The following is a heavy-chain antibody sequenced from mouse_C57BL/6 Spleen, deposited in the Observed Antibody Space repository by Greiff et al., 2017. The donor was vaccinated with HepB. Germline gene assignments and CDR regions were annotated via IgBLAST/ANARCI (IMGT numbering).Heavy chain of an antibody. CDR3: TRGSYYMDY. V-gene: IGHV1-5*01. CDR2: IYPGNSDT. CDR1: GYTFTSYW. D-gene: IGHD2-12*01. J-gene: IGHJ2*01. Sequence: VQLQQSGTVLARPGASVKMSCKTSGYTFTSYWMHWVKQRPGQGLEWIGAIYPGNSDTSYNQKFKGKAKLTAVTSASTAYMELSSLTNEDSAVYYCTRGSYYMDYWGQGTTLTVSS.